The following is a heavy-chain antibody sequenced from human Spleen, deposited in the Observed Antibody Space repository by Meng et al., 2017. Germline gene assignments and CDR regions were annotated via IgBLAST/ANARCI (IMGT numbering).Heavy chain of an antibody. J-gene: IGHJ5*02. CDR2: IYYSGST. V-gene: IGHV4-31*03. D-gene: IGHD1-26*01. Sequence: QAQLRKSGPGLVKPSQSLALTCTISGGSISSGGYYWSWIRQHPGKGLEWIGYIYYSGSTYYNPSLKSRVTISVDTSKNQFSLKLSSVTAADTAVYYCARGPGGLGFDPWGQGTLVTVSS. CDR1: GGSISSGGYY. CDR3: ARGPGGLGFDP.